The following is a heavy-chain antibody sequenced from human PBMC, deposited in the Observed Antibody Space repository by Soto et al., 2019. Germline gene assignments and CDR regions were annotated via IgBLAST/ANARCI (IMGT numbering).Heavy chain of an antibody. CDR3: ARGGYDYDFWSGYACPYHYSGMDV. D-gene: IGHD3-3*01. CDR1: GGTFSSYA. J-gene: IGHJ6*02. V-gene: IGHV1-69*12. CDR2: IIPIFGTA. Sequence: QVQLVQSGAEVKKPGSSVKVSCKASGGTFSSYAISWVRQAPGQGLEWMGGIIPIFGTANYAQKFQGRVTITADEATSTAYTALSSLRSEDTPVYYCARGGYDYDFWSGYACPYHYSGMDVRGQGTTVTVSS.